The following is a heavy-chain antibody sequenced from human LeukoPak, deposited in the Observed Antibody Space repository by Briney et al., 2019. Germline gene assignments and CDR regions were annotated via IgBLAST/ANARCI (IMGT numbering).Heavy chain of an antibody. D-gene: IGHD5-18*01. CDR2: MNPNSGNT. V-gene: IGHV1-8*01. Sequence: ASVKVSCKASGYTFTSYDFNWVRQATGQRPEWMGWMNPNSGNTGYAQKFQGRVTMTRNTSISTAYMELSSLRSEDTAVYYCARGNGYSYGFPFDYWGQGTLVTVSS. J-gene: IGHJ4*02. CDR1: GYTFTSYD. CDR3: ARGNGYSYGFPFDY.